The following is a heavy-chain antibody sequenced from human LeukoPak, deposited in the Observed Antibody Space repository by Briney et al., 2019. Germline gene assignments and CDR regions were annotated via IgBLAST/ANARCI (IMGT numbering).Heavy chain of an antibody. V-gene: IGHV3-53*01. D-gene: IGHD6-13*01. CDR3: ARVMPYSSSWAVYYFDY. J-gene: IGHJ4*02. Sequence: GGSLRLSCAASGFTVSTNYMSWVRQAPGKGLEWVSVIYSGGSTYYADSVKGRFTISRDNSKNTPYLQMNSLRAEDTAVYYCARVMPYSSSWAVYYFDYWGQGTLVTVSS. CDR2: IYSGGST. CDR1: GFTVSTNY.